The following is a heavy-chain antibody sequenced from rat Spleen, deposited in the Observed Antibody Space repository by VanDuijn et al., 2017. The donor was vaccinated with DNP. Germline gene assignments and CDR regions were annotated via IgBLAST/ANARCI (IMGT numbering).Heavy chain of an antibody. CDR2: IRYDGGST. Sequence: EVQLVESGGDLVQPGRSLQVSCAASGFTFSDYNMAWVRQAPEKGLEWVEYIRYDGGSTYFGDSVKGRFTISIDNAKSTLYLQMGSLRSEDTATYYCARHGYNNYYFDYWGQGVMVTVSS. J-gene: IGHJ2*01. CDR1: GFTFSDYN. D-gene: IGHD1-10*01. CDR3: ARHGYNNYYFDY. V-gene: IGHV5-7*01.